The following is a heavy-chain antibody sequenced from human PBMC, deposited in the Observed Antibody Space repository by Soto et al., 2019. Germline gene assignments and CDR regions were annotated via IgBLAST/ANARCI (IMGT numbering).Heavy chain of an antibody. Sequence: GGSLRLSCAASGFTFSSYAMHWVRQAPGKGLEWVAVISYDGSNKYYADSVKGRFTISRDNSKNTLYLQMNSLRAEDTAVYYCARDQGAARDYYYYGMDVWGQGTTVTVSS. CDR3: ARDQGAARDYYYYGMDV. J-gene: IGHJ6*02. V-gene: IGHV3-30-3*01. D-gene: IGHD6-6*01. CDR2: ISYDGSNK. CDR1: GFTFSSYA.